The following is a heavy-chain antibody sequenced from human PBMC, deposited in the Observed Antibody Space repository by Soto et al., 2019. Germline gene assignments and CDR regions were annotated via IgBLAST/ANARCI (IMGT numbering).Heavy chain of an antibody. V-gene: IGHV4-34*01. CDR1: GGSIRGYY. CDR2: INDNGGT. J-gene: IGHJ4*02. Sequence: SETLSLTCGVYGGSIRGYYWSWIRQSPGKGLEWIGDINDNGGTNYNPSLKSRVTTSLDTSKKQVSLMVSSVTAADTAVYYCARGNGRVGYFDYWGQGTLVTVSS. CDR3: ARGNGRVGYFDY.